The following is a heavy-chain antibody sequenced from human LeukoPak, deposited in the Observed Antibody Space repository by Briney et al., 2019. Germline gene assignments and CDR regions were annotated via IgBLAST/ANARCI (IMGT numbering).Heavy chain of an antibody. CDR1: GFTFSSYG. V-gene: IGHV3-30*02. J-gene: IGHJ5*02. CDR2: IRYDGSNK. D-gene: IGHD4-17*01. Sequence: GGSLRLSCAASGFTFSSYGMHWVRQAPGKGLEWVAFIRYDGSNKYYADSVKGRFTISRDNSKNTLYVQMDSLRAEDTAIYYCTKAAYGDYVNWFDPWGQGTLVTVSS. CDR3: TKAAYGDYVNWFDP.